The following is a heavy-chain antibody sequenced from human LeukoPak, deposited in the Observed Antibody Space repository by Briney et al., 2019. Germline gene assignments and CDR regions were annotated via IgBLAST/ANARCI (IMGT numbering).Heavy chain of an antibody. CDR2: INPNSGGT. CDR3: ARALIVAISRFDP. V-gene: IGHV1-2*02. CDR1: GYTFTGYY. Sequence: ASVKVSCKASGYTFTGYYMHWVRQAPGQGLEWMGWINPNSGGTNYAQKFQGRVTMTGDTSISTAYMELSRLRSDDTAVYYCARALIVAISRFDPWGQGTLVTVSS. J-gene: IGHJ5*02. D-gene: IGHD3-16*02.